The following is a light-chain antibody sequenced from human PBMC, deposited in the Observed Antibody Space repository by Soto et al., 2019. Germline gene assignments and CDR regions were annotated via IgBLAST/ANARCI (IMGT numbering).Light chain of an antibody. CDR1: SSDVGHYDY. CDR3: TSYSTSSTPLV. V-gene: IGLV2-14*03. J-gene: IGLJ2*01. Sequence: QSALTQPASVSGSPGQSITISCTGTSSDVGHYDYVSWYQQHPGKAPRLMIYDVNNRPSGVSNRFSGSKSGNTASLTISGLQAEDEADYYCTSYSTSSTPLVFGGGTKVTVL. CDR2: DVN.